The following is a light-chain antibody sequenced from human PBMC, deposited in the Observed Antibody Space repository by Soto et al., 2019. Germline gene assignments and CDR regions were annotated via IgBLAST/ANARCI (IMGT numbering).Light chain of an antibody. CDR3: QQRSNWST. CDR1: QSLSGNY. CDR2: RAS. Sequence: TVLTQSPGTLSLSPGQRDTFSCRASQSLSGNYLAWYQQKPGQAPRVLIYRASIRATGISDRFSGSGSGTDFTLTISRLEPEDFAVYYCQQRSNWSTFGQGTRLEIK. V-gene: IGKV3D-20*02. J-gene: IGKJ5*01.